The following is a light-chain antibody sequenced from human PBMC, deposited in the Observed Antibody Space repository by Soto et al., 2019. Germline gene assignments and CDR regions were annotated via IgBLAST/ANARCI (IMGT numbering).Light chain of an antibody. CDR1: QSVSSY. J-gene: IGKJ4*01. CDR2: DAS. Sequence: EIVLTQSPATLSLSPGERATLSCRASQSVSSYLAWYQQKPGQPPRLLIYDASNRATGIPARFSGSGSGTDFTLTISSREPEDFAIYYCQQRSNWLTFGGGTKVEIK. CDR3: QQRSNWLT. V-gene: IGKV3-11*01.